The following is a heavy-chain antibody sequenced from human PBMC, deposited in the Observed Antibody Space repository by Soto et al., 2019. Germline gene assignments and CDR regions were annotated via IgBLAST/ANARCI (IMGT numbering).Heavy chain of an antibody. J-gene: IGHJ4*02. CDR2: ISSSSSYI. V-gene: IGHV3-21*01. CDR3: ARGVAVT. Sequence: EVQLVGSGGGLGQPGGSLRLSRAASGFTFSSYSMNWVRQAPGKGLEWVSSISSSSSYIYYADSEKGRFTISRDNATDSSYLQMNRLTAEGTAVYYCARGVAVTWGEGTLVVVSS. D-gene: IGHD4-4*01. CDR1: GFTFSSYS.